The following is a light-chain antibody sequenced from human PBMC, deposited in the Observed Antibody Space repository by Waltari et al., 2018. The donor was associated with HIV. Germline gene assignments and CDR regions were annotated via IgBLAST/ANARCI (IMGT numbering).Light chain of an antibody. V-gene: IGKV3-20*01. CDR2: AAS. J-gene: IGKJ2*01. CDR1: RSVSSNY. CDR3: QQYGTSPYT. Sequence: ENVLTQSPGTLSLSPGERATLSCRASRSVSSNYLTWYQQRPGQAPRRLIYAASTRATAIPDRFSGSGSGTDVTLTISRLEPEDFAVYYCQQYGTSPYTFGQGTKVEI.